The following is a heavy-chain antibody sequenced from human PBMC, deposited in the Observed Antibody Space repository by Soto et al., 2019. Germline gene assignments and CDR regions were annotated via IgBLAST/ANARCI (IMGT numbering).Heavy chain of an antibody. CDR2: IIPIFGTA. Sequence: QVQLVQSGAEVKKPGSSVKVSCKASGGTFSSYAISWVRQAPGHGLEWMGGIIPIFGTANYAQKFQGRVTITADESTSTADMELSSLRSEDTAVYYCASMVVVVPAATHYYYYYGMDVWGQGTTVTVSS. CDR3: ASMVVVVPAATHYYYYYGMDV. V-gene: IGHV1-69*12. J-gene: IGHJ6*02. D-gene: IGHD2-2*01. CDR1: GGTFSSYA.